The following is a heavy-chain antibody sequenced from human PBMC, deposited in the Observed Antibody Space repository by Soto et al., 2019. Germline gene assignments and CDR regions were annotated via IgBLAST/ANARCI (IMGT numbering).Heavy chain of an antibody. CDR3: ASGSSPFTC. D-gene: IGHD6-6*01. CDR1: GFTFSDYY. J-gene: IGHJ4*02. Sequence: QVQLVESGGGLVKPGGSLRLSCAASGFTFSDYYMSWIRQAPGKGLEWVSYITADGDTIYADSVKGRFRTSRDNAKNSVYLQMDSLRAEDTAMYYCASGSSPFTCWGQGTLVTVSS. CDR2: ITADGDTI. V-gene: IGHV3-11*01.